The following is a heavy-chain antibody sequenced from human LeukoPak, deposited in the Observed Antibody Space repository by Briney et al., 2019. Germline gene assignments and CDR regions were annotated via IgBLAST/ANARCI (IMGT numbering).Heavy chain of an antibody. D-gene: IGHD6-6*01. J-gene: IGHJ6*02. CDR3: ASPTRIAARSLVSDGMDV. V-gene: IGHV1-69*13. CDR2: IIPIFGTA. Sequence: SVKVSCKASGGTFSSYAISWVRQAPGQGLEWMGGIIPIFGTANYAQKFQGRVTITADESTSTAYMELSSLRSEDTAVYYCASPTRIAARSLVSDGMDVWGQGTTVTVSS. CDR1: GGTFSSYA.